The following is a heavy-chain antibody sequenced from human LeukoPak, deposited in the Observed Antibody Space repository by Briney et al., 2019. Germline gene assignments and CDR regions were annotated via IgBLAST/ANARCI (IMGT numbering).Heavy chain of an antibody. CDR2: ISWNSGSI. CDR3: AKGKFYYDSSGYPNDAFDI. J-gene: IGHJ3*02. V-gene: IGHV3-9*03. D-gene: IGHD3-22*01. CDR1: GFTFSSYA. Sequence: GGSLRLSCAASGFTFSSYAMHWVRQAPGKGLEWVSGISWNSGSIGYADSVKGRFTISRDNAKNSLYLQMNSLRAEDMALYYCAKGKFYYDSSGYPNDAFDIWGQGTMVTVSS.